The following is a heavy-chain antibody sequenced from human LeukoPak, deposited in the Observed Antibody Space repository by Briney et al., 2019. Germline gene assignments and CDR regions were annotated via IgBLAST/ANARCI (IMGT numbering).Heavy chain of an antibody. D-gene: IGHD3-22*01. Sequence: SETLSLTCHVSGGSFSSYYWSWIRLPPGKGLEWIGYIYYSGSTNFNPSLKSRVTISVDTSKNQFSLKLGSVTAADTAVYYGARGHHAYYYDSSGYRNWLDPWGQGTLVAVSS. CDR3: ARGHHAYYYDSSGYRNWLDP. CDR1: GGSFSSYY. J-gene: IGHJ5*02. V-gene: IGHV4-59*01. CDR2: IYYSGST.